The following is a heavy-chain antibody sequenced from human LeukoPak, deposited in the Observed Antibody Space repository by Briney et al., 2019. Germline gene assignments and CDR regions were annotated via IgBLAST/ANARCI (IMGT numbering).Heavy chain of an antibody. J-gene: IGHJ4*02. CDR2: IYYSGST. CDR1: GGSISSYY. CDR3: ARGYDTSGYYPYYFDY. D-gene: IGHD3-22*01. V-gene: IGHV4-59*01. Sequence: SETLSLTCTVSGGSISSYYWGWIRQPPGKGLEWIGYIYYSGSTNYNPSLKSRATISVDTSKNQFSLKLSSVTAADTAVYYCARGYDTSGYYPYYFDYWGQGTLVTVSS.